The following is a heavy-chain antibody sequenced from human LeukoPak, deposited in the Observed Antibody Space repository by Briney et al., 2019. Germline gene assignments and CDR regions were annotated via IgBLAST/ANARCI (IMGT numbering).Heavy chain of an antibody. CDR2: ISSNGGST. D-gene: IGHD5-18*01. CDR3: ARRATAMVTDAFDI. CDR1: GFTFSSYA. V-gene: IGHV3-64*01. Sequence: PGGSLRLSCAASGFTFSSYAMHWVRQAPGKGLEYVSAISSNGGSTYYANSVKGRFTISRDNSKNTLYLQMGSLRAEDMAVYCCARRATAMVTDAFDIWGQGTMVTVSS. J-gene: IGHJ3*02.